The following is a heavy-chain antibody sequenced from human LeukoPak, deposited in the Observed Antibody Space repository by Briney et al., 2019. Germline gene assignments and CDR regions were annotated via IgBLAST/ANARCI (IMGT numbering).Heavy chain of an antibody. Sequence: ASLKVSCKASGYTFTGYFMHWVRQAPGQGLEWMGWINPNSGGRNYAQKFQGRVTMTRDKSINTAYMELSSLKSDDTALYYCARTNGAYGSTVLGYWGQGTLVTVYS. CDR2: INPNSGGR. J-gene: IGHJ4*02. CDR3: ARTNGAYGSTVLGY. CDR1: GYTFTGYF. V-gene: IGHV1-2*02. D-gene: IGHD2-8*01.